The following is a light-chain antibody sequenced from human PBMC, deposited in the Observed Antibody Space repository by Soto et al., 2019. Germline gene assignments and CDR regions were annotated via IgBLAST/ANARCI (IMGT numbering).Light chain of an antibody. V-gene: IGLV2-8*01. CDR1: SDDIGTYNY. CDR2: EVD. CDR3: SSFVHENNFL. Sequence: QSALTQPPSASGSPGQTVTISCTGTSDDIGTYNYVSWYQKHAGGVPRLIIFEVDKRPSGLPTRFCGSKSGNTAPLTISGLRAEDEADYYCSSFVHENNFLFGGGTKLTVL. J-gene: IGLJ2*01.